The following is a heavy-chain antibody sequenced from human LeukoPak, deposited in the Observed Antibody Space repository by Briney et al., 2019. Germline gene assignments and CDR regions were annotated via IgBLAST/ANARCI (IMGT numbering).Heavy chain of an antibody. J-gene: IGHJ6*02. CDR1: GFTFSSYS. CDR2: ISSNSSYI. D-gene: IGHD2-15*01. V-gene: IGHV3-21*01. CDR3: ARSDGAYCSGGSCYDYGMDV. Sequence: GGSLRLSCAASGFTFSSYSMNWVRQAPGKGLEWVSSISSNSSYIYYADSVKGRFTISRDNAKNSLYLQMNSLRAEDTAVYYCARSDGAYCSGGSCYDYGMDVWGQGTTVTVSS.